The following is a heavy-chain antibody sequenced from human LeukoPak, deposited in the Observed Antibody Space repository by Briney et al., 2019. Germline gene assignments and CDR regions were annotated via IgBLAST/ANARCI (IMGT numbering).Heavy chain of an antibody. CDR3: ARGGHYYSYSMDV. CDR1: GYSFTDYY. J-gene: IGHJ6*03. CDR2: INPDSGGT. Sequence: GASVKVSCKASGYSFTDYYMHWVRQAPGQGLESMGWINPDSGGTNYPQKFQGRVTMTRDTSISTAYMELSRLRSDDTAVYYCARGGHYYSYSMDVWGKGTTVTVS. V-gene: IGHV1-2*02.